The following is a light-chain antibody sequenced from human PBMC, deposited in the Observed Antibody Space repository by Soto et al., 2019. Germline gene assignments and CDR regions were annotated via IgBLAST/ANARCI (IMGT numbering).Light chain of an antibody. CDR2: QAS. CDR3: QHYNTYPLT. CDR1: QSITSW. J-gene: IGKJ1*01. V-gene: IGKV1-5*03. Sequence: DIQMTQSPSTLSASVGDRVSVTCRASQSITSWLAWYQQKPGEAPKLLIYQASSLESGVPSRFSGSGSGTDFTLTISSLQPDDFATYYCQHYNTYPLTFGQGTKVEIK.